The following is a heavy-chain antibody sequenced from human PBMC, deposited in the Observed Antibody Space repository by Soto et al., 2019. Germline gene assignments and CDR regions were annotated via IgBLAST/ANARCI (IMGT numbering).Heavy chain of an antibody. J-gene: IGHJ4*02. D-gene: IGHD3-22*01. CDR2: IYYSGST. CDR3: ARETDNYYDSSGYYYGCFDY. Sequence: SETLSLTCTGSGGSISSYYWSWIRQPPGKGLEWIGYIYYSGSTNYNPSLKSRVTISVDTSKNQFSLKLSSVTAADTAVYYCARETDNYYDSSGYYYGCFDYWGQGTLVT. V-gene: IGHV4-59*01. CDR1: GGSISSYY.